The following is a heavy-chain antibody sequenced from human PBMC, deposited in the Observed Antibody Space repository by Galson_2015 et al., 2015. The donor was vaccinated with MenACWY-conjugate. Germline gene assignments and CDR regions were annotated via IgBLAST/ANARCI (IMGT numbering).Heavy chain of an antibody. V-gene: IGHV3-23*01. CDR3: AKDYSSDYRFDS. J-gene: IGHJ4*02. CDR1: GFMFSTYS. Sequence: SLRLSCAASGFMFSTYSMSWVCQAPGKGLEWVSAISGSAYNTYYADSVKGRFTISRDNSKNPLYVQMNSLRAEDTAIYYCAKDYSSDYRFDSWGQGTLVTVSS. D-gene: IGHD3-22*01. CDR2: ISGSAYNT.